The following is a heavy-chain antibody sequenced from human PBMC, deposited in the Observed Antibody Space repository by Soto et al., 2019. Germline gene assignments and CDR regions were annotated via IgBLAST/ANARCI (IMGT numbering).Heavy chain of an antibody. CDR1: GGSFSGYF. CDR2: INHSGIT. D-gene: IGHD7-27*01. V-gene: IGHV4-34*09. Sequence: SLTCTVSGGSFSGYFWTWIRQPPGKGLEWLAEINHSGITNYNPSFESRVAISVDTSKSQFSLNVTSVTAADTAVYFCARGRYCLTGRCFPNWFDSWGQGALVTVSS. J-gene: IGHJ5*01. CDR3: ARGRYCLTGRCFPNWFDS.